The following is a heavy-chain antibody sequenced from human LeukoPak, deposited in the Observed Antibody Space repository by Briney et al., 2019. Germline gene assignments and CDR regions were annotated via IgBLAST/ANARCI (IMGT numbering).Heavy chain of an antibody. J-gene: IGHJ4*02. D-gene: IGHD3-10*01. V-gene: IGHV4-61*02. CDR1: GGSISSGSYY. CDR2: IYTSGST. CDR3: AVVLWFGELLGGFDY. Sequence: SETLSLTCTVSGGSISSGSYYWSWIRQPAGKGLEWIGRIYTSGSTNYNPSLKSRVTISVDTSKNQFSLKLSSVTAADTAVYYCAVVLWFGELLGGFDYWGQGTLVTVSS.